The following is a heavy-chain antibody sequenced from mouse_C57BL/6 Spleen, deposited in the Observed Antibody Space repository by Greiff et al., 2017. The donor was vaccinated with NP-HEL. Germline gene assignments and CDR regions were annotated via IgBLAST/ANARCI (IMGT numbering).Heavy chain of an antibody. CDR3: ARGSMVTTGYFDV. CDR2: IDPSDSET. V-gene: IGHV1-52*01. J-gene: IGHJ1*03. D-gene: IGHD2-2*01. CDR1: GYTFTSYW. Sequence: QVQLQQPGAELVRPGSSVKLSCKASGYTFTSYWMHWVKQRPIQGLEWIGNIDPSDSETHYNQKFKDKATLTVDKSSSTAYMQLSSLTSEDSAVYYCARGSMVTTGYFDVWGTGTTVTVSS.